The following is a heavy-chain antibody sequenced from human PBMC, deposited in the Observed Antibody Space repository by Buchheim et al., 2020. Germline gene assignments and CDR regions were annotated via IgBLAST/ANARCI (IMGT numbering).Heavy chain of an antibody. CDR1: GGSISSYY. CDR2: IYYTGTT. J-gene: IGHJ4*02. V-gene: IGHV4-59*01. Sequence: QVQLQESGPGLVKPSETLSLTCTVSGGSISSYYWSWVRQPPGKRLEWIGHIYYTGTTNYNPSLRGRVTISVDTSKNQFSLRLSSVTAADTAMYYCATWSYTYGLAYWGQGT. CDR3: ATWSYTYGLAY. D-gene: IGHD5-18*01.